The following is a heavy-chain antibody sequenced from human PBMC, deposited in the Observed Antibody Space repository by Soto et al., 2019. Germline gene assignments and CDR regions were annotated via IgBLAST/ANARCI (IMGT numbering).Heavy chain of an antibody. D-gene: IGHD3-10*01. Sequence: ASVKVSCKAYGYTFTSYYMHWVRQAPGQGLEWMGIINPSGGSTSYAQKFQGRVTMTRDTSTSTVYMELSSLRSEDTAVYYCAREETSYYGSGSYHGHYYYGMDVWGQGTTVTVSS. CDR3: AREETSYYGSGSYHGHYYYGMDV. V-gene: IGHV1-46*01. J-gene: IGHJ6*02. CDR1: GYTFTSYY. CDR2: INPSGGST.